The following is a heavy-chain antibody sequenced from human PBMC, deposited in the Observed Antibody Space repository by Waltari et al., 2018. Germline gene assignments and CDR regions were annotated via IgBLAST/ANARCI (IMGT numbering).Heavy chain of an antibody. J-gene: IGHJ5*02. Sequence: QVHLVQSGDELKEPGSSVRVSCKVSGGNCSSNAFSWVRQAPGQGLEWMGGILPRLGITNYAQRFQGRRTITADEVTTTAYMDINSLTSEDTAVYYCARSPPLTTANWFDPWGQGTLVTVSS. CDR2: ILPRLGIT. V-gene: IGHV1-69*01. D-gene: IGHD3-3*01. CDR1: GGNCSSNA. CDR3: ARSPPLTTANWFDP.